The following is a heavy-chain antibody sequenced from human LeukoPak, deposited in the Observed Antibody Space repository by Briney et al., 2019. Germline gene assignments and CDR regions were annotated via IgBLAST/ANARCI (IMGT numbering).Heavy chain of an antibody. J-gene: IGHJ4*02. CDR2: IYYSGSN. Sequence: SQTLSLTCTVSGGSISSGGYYWSWIPQHPGKGLEWIGYIYYSGSNYYNPSLKSRVTISVDTSKNQFSLKLSSVTAADTAVYYCARDFWAPSWVGGQGTLVTVSS. D-gene: IGHD3-16*01. CDR1: GGSISSGGYY. CDR3: ARDFWAPSWV. V-gene: IGHV4-31*03.